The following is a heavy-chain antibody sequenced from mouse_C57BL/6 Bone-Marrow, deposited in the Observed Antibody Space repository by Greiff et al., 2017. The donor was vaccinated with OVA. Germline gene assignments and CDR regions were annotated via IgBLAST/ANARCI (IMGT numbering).Heavy chain of an antibody. Sequence: VQLQQSGTVLARPGASVKMSCKTSGYTFTSYWMHWVNQRPGQGLEWIGAIYPGNSDTSYNQKFKGKAKLTAVTSASTAYMELSSLTNEDSAVYYCTGLTTVVAPYYFDYWGQGTTLTVSS. CDR1: GYTFTSYW. J-gene: IGHJ2*01. CDR2: IYPGNSDT. CDR3: TGLTTVVAPYYFDY. V-gene: IGHV1-5*01. D-gene: IGHD1-1*01.